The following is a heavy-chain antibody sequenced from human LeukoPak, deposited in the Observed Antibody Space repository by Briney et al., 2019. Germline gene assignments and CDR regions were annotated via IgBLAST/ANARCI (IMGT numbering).Heavy chain of an antibody. CDR2: ISTSGGST. CDR3: ARAHDLTLRWLQRGDYYYYMDV. V-gene: IGHV3-23*01. Sequence: PGGSLRLSCAASGFTFSNYGMTWVRQAPGKGLEWVSTISTSGGSTYYADSVKGRLTLSRDNSKNTLYLQMNSLRAEDTAVYYCARAHDLTLRWLQRGDYYYYMDVWGKGTTVTVSS. CDR1: GFTFSNYG. D-gene: IGHD5-24*01. J-gene: IGHJ6*03.